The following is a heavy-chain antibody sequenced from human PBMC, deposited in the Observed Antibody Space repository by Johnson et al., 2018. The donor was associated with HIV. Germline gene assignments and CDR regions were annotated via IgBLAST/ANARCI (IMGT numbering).Heavy chain of an antibody. CDR1: GLTFSSYG. Sequence: VESGGGVVQPGGSLRLSCAASGLTFSSYGMHWVRQAPGKGLEWVAFIRYDGSNKNYADSVKGRFTISRDNAKNSLYLQMNSLRAEDTAVYYCARMGGRSRWAFDIWGQGTMVTVSS. CDR3: ARMGGRSRWAFDI. CDR2: IRYDGSNK. D-gene: IGHD3-16*01. V-gene: IGHV3-30*02. J-gene: IGHJ3*02.